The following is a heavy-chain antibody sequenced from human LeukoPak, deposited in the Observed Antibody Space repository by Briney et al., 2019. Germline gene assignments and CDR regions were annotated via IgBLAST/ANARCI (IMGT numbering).Heavy chain of an antibody. J-gene: IGHJ4*02. V-gene: IGHV3-64*01. D-gene: IGHD3-3*01. CDR1: GFTFSRYG. CDR2: ISSNGDST. CDR3: ARADFDFGSGYNS. Sequence: PGGSLRLSCAASGFTFSRYGMHWVRQAPGKGLEYVSAISSNGDSTYYGNSVKGRFTISRDNSRNTLYLQMGSLRAEDMAVYYCARADFDFGSGYNSWGQGTLVTVSS.